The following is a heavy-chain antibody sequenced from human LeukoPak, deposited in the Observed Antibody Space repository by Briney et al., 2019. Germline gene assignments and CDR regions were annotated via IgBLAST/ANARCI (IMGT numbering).Heavy chain of an antibody. Sequence: SETLSLTCSVSGDSISSDYWSWIRQPPGKGLEWIGYIYRIENTDYNPSLKSRVTISLDTSKNQLSLNPTSVTAADTAVYYCAGRGQRYFRDWGQGTLVTVSS. CDR2: IYRIENT. V-gene: IGHV4-4*08. J-gene: IGHJ1*01. CDR1: GDSISSDY. CDR3: AGRGQRYFRD.